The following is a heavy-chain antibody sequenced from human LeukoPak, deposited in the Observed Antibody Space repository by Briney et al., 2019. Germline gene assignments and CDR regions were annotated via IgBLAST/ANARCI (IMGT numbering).Heavy chain of an antibody. CDR3: ARSPASVPTRGDF. V-gene: IGHV1-18*01. D-gene: IGHD4-17*01. J-gene: IGHJ4*02. CDR2: ISVHNANT. CDR1: GYTFISYG. Sequence: ASVKVSCKASGYTFISYGINWVRQAPGQGLEWMGWISVHNANTNYAEKLQGRVTMTTDTSTSTAYMELRSLRSDDTAVYYCARSPASVPTRGDFWGQGTLVTVSS.